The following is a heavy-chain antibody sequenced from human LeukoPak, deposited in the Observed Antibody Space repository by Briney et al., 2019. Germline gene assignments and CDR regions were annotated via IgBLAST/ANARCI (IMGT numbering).Heavy chain of an antibody. Sequence: PGGSLRLSCAASGXPFSSYWMAWVRQAPGKGLEWVATITLDGSDSYYVDSVKGRFTVSRDNAKNSLYLQMNSLRVEDTAVFYCTTENWYVFENWGQGSLVTVSS. CDR1: GXPFSSYW. CDR2: ITLDGSDS. CDR3: TTENWYVFEN. J-gene: IGHJ4*02. D-gene: IGHD1-1*01. V-gene: IGHV3-7*04.